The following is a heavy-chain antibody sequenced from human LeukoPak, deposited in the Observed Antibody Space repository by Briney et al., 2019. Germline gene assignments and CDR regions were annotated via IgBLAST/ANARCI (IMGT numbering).Heavy chain of an antibody. CDR1: GFTFSSYS. V-gene: IGHV3-21*01. CDR3: ARGSYSGYEDLDY. Sequence: GGSLRLSCAASGFTFSSYSMNWVRQAPGKGLEWVSSISSSSSYIYYADSVKGRFTISRDNAKNSLYLQTNSLRAEDTAVYYCARGSYSGYEDLDYWGQGTLVTVSS. J-gene: IGHJ4*02. CDR2: ISSSSSYI. D-gene: IGHD5-12*01.